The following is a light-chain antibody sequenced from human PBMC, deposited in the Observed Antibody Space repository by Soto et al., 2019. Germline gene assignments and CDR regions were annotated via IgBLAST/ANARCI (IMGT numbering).Light chain of an antibody. CDR3: SSSAGSNNLG. V-gene: IGLV2-8*01. CDR2: EVS. Sequence: QSALTQPPSASGSPGQSVTISCTGTSSDVGGYNYVSWYQQHPGKAPKLMIYEVSTRPSGVPDRFSGSKSGNTASLTVSGLQAEDEADYYCSSSAGSNNLGFGGGTKLTVL. J-gene: IGLJ3*02. CDR1: SSDVGGYNY.